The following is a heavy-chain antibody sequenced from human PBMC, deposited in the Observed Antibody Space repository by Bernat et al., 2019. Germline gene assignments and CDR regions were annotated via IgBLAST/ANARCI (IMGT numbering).Heavy chain of an antibody. J-gene: IGHJ5*02. CDR3: TTDSNCAWFDP. CDR2: IKSKTDGGTT. D-gene: IGHD1-1*01. V-gene: IGHV3-15*01. Sequence: EVQLVESGGGLVEPGGSLRLSCAASGFSFSNAWMSWVRQAPGKGLEWVGRIKSKTDGGTTDYAAPVKGRFTISRDDSKNTLYLQMNSLKIEDTAVYHCTTDSNCAWFDPWGQGTLVTVSS. CDR1: GFSFSNAW.